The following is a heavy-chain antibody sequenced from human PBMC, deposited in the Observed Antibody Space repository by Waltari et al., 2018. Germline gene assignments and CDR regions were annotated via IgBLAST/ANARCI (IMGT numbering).Heavy chain of an antibody. CDR1: GGSFSGYY. J-gene: IGHJ5*02. D-gene: IGHD2-8*01. CDR2: INQSGST. CDR3: ARGPRVLMVYAKSSNGWFDP. V-gene: IGHV4-34*01. Sequence: QVQLQQWGAGLLKPSETLSLTCAVYGGSFSGYYWSWIRQPPGKGREWIGEINQSGSTNYNPSLKSRVTISVDTSKNQFSLKLSSVTAADTAVYYCARGPRVLMVYAKSSNGWFDPWGQGTLVTVSS.